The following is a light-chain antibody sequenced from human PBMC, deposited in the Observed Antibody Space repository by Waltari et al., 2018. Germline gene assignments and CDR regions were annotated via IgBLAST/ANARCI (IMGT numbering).Light chain of an antibody. CDR3: QQSYTSLLT. CDR1: QEISIF. CDR2: YAS. J-gene: IGKJ4*01. Sequence: DIQMTQSPSSLSASVGDRVSISCRASQEISIFLNWYQQKPGKAPKLLVSYASTLQRGVPARLRGTGSGTDFTLVISSLQPEDFATYFCQQSYTSLLTFGGGTRVDIK. V-gene: IGKV1-39*01.